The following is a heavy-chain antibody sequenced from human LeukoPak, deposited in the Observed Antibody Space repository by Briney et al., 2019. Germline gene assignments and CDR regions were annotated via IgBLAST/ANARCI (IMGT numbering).Heavy chain of an antibody. CDR2: IWYDGSNK. CDR3: ARDWYDILTGYPGGFDY. J-gene: IGHJ4*02. Sequence: GGSLRLSCAASGFTFSSYGMHWVRQAPGKGLEWVAVIWYDGSNKYYADSVKGRFTISRDNSNNTLYLQMNSLRAEDTAVYYCARDWYDILTGYPGGFDYWGQGTLVTVSS. CDR1: GFTFSSYG. V-gene: IGHV3-33*01. D-gene: IGHD3-9*01.